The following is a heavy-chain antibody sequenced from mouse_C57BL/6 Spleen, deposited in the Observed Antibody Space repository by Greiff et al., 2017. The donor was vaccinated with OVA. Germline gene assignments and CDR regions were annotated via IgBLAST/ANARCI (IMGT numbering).Heavy chain of an antibody. D-gene: IGHD3-2*02. CDR3: ARGDSSGFFAMDY. Sequence: DVKLVESEGGLVQPGSSMKLSCTASGFTFSDYYMAWVRQVPEKGLEWVANINYDGSSTYYLDSLKSRFIISRDNAKNILYLQMSSLKSEDTATYYCARGDSSGFFAMDYWGQGTSVTVSS. J-gene: IGHJ4*01. CDR2: INYDGSST. V-gene: IGHV5-16*01. CDR1: GFTFSDYY.